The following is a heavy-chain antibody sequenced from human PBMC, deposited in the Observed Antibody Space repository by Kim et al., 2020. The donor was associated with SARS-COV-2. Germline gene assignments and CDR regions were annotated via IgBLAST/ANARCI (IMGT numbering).Heavy chain of an antibody. V-gene: IGHV3-49*03. D-gene: IGHD3-9*01. Sequence: GGSLRLSCTASGFTFGDYAMSWFRQAPGKGLEWVSFIRSKAYGGTTEYAASVKGRFTISRDDSKSIAYLQMNSLKTEDTAVYYCTRDDYDILTGYYPDYWGQGTLVTVSS. CDR3: TRDDYDILTGYYPDY. CDR1: GFTFGDYA. J-gene: IGHJ4*02. CDR2: IRSKAYGGTT.